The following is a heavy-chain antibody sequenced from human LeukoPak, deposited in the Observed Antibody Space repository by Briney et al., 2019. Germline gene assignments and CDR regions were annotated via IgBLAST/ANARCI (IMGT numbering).Heavy chain of an antibody. CDR3: ARPTYYYYDSSGYTRRGINHFDY. CDR2: IYPGDSNT. D-gene: IGHD3-22*01. CDR1: GYSFTSYW. Sequence: PGESLKISCKGSGYSFTSYWIGWVRQMPGKGLEWMGIIYPGDSNTRYSPSFQGQVTISADKSISTAYLQWSSLKASDTAMYYCARPTYYYYDSSGYTRRGINHFDYWGQGTLVTVSS. J-gene: IGHJ4*02. V-gene: IGHV5-51*01.